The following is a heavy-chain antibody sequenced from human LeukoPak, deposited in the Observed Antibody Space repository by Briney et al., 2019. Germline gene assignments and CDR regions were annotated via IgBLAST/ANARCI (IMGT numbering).Heavy chain of an antibody. CDR3: ARGRSGSSVFDY. J-gene: IGHJ4*02. D-gene: IGHD1-26*01. V-gene: IGHV4-59*01. CDR1: GGSTSSYY. CDR2: IYYSGST. Sequence: SETLSLTCTVSGGSTSSYYWSWIRQPPGKGLEWIGYIYYSGSTNYNPSLKSRVTISVDTSKNQFSLKLSSVTAADTAVYYCARGRSGSSVFDYWGQGTLVTVSS.